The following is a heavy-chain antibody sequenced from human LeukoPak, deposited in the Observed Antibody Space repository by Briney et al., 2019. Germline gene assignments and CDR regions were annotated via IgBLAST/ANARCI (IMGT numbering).Heavy chain of an antibody. V-gene: IGHV3-7*04. Sequence: GGSLRLSCAASGFTFSSYWMSWVRQAPGKGLEWVANIKQDGSEKYYVDSVKGRFTISRDNAKNSLYLQMNSLRAEDTAVYYCARVTYDSWSGYLHFQHWGQGTLVTVSS. D-gene: IGHD3-3*01. CDR1: GFTFSSYW. CDR2: IKQDGSEK. CDR3: ARVTYDSWSGYLHFQH. J-gene: IGHJ1*01.